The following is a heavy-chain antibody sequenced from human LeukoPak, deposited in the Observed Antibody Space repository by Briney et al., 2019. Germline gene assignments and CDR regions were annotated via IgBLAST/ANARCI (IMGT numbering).Heavy chain of an antibody. J-gene: IGHJ6*02. Sequence: PGGSLRLSCAASGFTVSSNYMSWVRQAPGKGLEWVSVIYSGGSTYYADSVKGRFTISRDNSKNTLYLQMNSLRAEDTAVYYCARDSTYYDFWSGYYRDYYGMDVWGQGTTATVSS. CDR3: ARDSTYYDFWSGYYRDYYGMDV. V-gene: IGHV3-53*01. D-gene: IGHD3-3*01. CDR2: IYSGGST. CDR1: GFTVSSNY.